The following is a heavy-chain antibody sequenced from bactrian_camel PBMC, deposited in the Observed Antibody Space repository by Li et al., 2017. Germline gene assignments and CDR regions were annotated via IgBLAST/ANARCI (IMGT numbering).Heavy chain of an antibody. Sequence: HVQLVESGGGLVQTGGSLRLSCVVSGYTYRSFCMGWFRQAPSKEREGVAAINTDGRTTYAANVEGRFTISQDNSKNAVSLRMDNLAPEDTAMYYCAADTYCHSIMDFSVRGVAWWGQGTQVTVS. D-gene: IGHD2*01. CDR2: INTDGRT. CDR1: GYTYRSFC. J-gene: IGHJ4*01. CDR3: AADTYCHSIMDFSVRGVAW. V-gene: IGHV3S53*01.